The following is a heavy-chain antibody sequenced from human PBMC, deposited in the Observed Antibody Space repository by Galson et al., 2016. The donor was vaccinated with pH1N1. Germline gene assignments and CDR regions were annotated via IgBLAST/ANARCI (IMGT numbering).Heavy chain of an antibody. J-gene: IGHJ4*02. Sequence: SVKVSCKASGYTFSNYGITWVRQAPGQGLEWMAWMSAYNGNTNYAQKFQGRVTMATDTSTNTAYMELRNLTSDDTAVYYCARDVRRTLWLPDIWGQGTLVTVSS. CDR1: GYTFSNYG. CDR2: MSAYNGNT. CDR3: ARDVRRTLWLPDI. V-gene: IGHV1-18*01. D-gene: IGHD5-18*01.